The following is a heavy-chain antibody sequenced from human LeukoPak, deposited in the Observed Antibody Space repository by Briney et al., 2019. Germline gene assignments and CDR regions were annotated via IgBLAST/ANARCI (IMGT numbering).Heavy chain of an antibody. CDR1: GFPFSSYW. CDR2: IKQDGSKK. D-gene: IGHD5-24*01. J-gene: IGHJ4*02. V-gene: IGHV3-7*04. CDR3: TRVGYIDEGIDY. Sequence: PGMSLRLSCVASGFPFSSYWMTWVRQAPGKGLEWVANIKQDGSKKSYVDSVKGRFTISRDNAKNSLYLQMNSLRAEDTAIYYCTRVGYIDEGIDYWGQGTLVTVSS.